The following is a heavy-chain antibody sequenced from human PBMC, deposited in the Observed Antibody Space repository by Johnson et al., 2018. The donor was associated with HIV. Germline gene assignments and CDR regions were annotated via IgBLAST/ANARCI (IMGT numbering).Heavy chain of an antibody. CDR2: INWNGGST. CDR3: ARARYGDLLNLDAFDI. J-gene: IGHJ3*02. D-gene: IGHD4-17*01. V-gene: IGHV3-20*03. Sequence: LEWVSGINWNGGSTGYADSVKGRFTISRDNAKNSLYLQMNSLRAEDTALYYCARARYGDLLNLDAFDIWGQGTMVTVSS.